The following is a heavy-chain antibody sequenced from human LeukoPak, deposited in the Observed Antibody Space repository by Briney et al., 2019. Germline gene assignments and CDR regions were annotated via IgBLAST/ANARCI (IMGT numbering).Heavy chain of an antibody. Sequence: SETLSLTCAVYGGSFSGYYWSWIRQPPGKGPEWIGEINHSGSTNYNPSLKSRVTISVDTSKNQSSLKLSSVTAADTAVYYCARGRRVTHFDYWGQGTLVTVSS. D-gene: IGHD2-21*02. CDR3: ARGRRVTHFDY. V-gene: IGHV4-34*01. J-gene: IGHJ4*02. CDR1: GGSFSGYY. CDR2: INHSGST.